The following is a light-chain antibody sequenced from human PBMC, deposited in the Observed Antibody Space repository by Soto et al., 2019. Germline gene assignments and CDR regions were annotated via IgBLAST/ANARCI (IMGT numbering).Light chain of an antibody. V-gene: IGLV2-14*03. CDR3: SSYTSSNTLYV. CDR1: SGDVGGYNY. CDR2: DVT. Sequence: QSVLTQPASVSGSPGQSITISCTGTSGDVGGYNYVSWYQQHPGKAPKLMIYDVTYRPSGVSIRFSGSKSGNTASLTISGLQAEDEADYYCSSYTSSNTLYVFGPGTKVTVL. J-gene: IGLJ1*01.